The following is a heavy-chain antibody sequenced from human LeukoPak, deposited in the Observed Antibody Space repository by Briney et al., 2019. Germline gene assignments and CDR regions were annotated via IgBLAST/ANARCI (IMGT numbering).Heavy chain of an antibody. CDR2: ITGSGGST. D-gene: IGHD3-16*01. CDR3: AKDDNYIRFLS. Sequence: PGGTLRLSCAASGFTFSSYGMTWVRQAPGQGLEWVSAITGSGGSTYYADSVKGRFTISRDNSKNTLYLQMNSLRAEDTAVYYCAKDDNYIRFLSWGQGTLVTVSS. V-gene: IGHV3-23*01. J-gene: IGHJ5*02. CDR1: GFTFSSYG.